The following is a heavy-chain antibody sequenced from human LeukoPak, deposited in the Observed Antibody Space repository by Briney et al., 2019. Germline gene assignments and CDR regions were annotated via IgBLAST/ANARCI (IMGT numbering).Heavy chain of an antibody. CDR2: IKQDGSEK. CDR3: ARVLDRPYSSSWYGDYYYGMDV. Sequence: GGSLRLSCAASGFTFSSYWMSWVRQAPGKGLEWVANIKQDGSEKYYVDSVKGRFTISRDNAKNSLYLQMNSLRAEDTAVYYCARVLDRPYSSSWYGDYYYGMDVWGQGTTVTVSS. V-gene: IGHV3-7*01. CDR1: GFTFSSYW. J-gene: IGHJ6*02. D-gene: IGHD6-13*01.